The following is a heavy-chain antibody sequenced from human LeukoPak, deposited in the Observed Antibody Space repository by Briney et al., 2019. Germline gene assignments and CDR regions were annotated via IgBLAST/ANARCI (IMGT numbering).Heavy chain of an antibody. Sequence: PSETLSLTCTVSGGSFSSYYWSWIRQPPGKGLEWIGFIFHSGSTNYNPSPKSRVTISVDTSKNQFSLKLSSVTAADTAMYYCARDSYSHDYWGQGTLVTVSS. J-gene: IGHJ4*02. V-gene: IGHV4-59*01. CDR1: GGSFSSYY. D-gene: IGHD2-21*01. CDR2: IFHSGST. CDR3: ARDSYSHDY.